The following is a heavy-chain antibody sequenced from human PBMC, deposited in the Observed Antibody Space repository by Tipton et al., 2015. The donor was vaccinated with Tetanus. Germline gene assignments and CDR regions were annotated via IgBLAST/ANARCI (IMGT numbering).Heavy chain of an antibody. J-gene: IGHJ4*02. CDR1: GLIFNNLW. Sequence: SLRLSCEYSGLIFNNLWVSWVRQAPGRGLEWVAHIHPDGSDKYYVDSVKGRFTITRDNAKRSLYLQMNSLRPEDTAVYYCARDGFYYGSGSYYRAFWGQGTLVTVSP. D-gene: IGHD3-10*01. CDR2: IHPDGSDK. CDR3: ARDGFYYGSGSYYRAF. V-gene: IGHV3-7*01.